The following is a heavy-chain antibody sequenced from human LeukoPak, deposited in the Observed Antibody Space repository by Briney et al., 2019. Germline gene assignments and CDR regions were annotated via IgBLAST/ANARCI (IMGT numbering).Heavy chain of an antibody. J-gene: IGHJ6*03. D-gene: IGHD3-22*01. CDR3: ARDYYDSSGPGTYYMDV. CDR2: IIPIFGTA. V-gene: IGHV1-69*01. Sequence: WSSVRVSCKASGGTFSSYAISWVRQAPGQGLEWMGGIIPIFGTANYAQKFRGRVTITADESTSTAYMELSSLRSEDTAVYYCARDYYDSSGPGTYYMDVWGKGTTVTVSS. CDR1: GGTFSSYA.